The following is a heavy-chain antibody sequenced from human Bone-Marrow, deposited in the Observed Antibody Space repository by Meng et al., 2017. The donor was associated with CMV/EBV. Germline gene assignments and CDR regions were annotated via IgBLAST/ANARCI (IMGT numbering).Heavy chain of an antibody. CDR2: VSDGVST. D-gene: IGHD6-13*01. CDR3: SRGSIDVAAAGPLNWFDP. Sequence: CCGSSGCACLRHPPRWGRQGPGRVSDGVSTFYTPSLKSRVTLSIDTSKNQFSLKLTSVSVADSAVYYRSRGSIDVAAAGPLNWFDPWGQGTLVTVSS. CDR1: CCGSSG. J-gene: IGHJ5*02. V-gene: IGHV4-39*07.